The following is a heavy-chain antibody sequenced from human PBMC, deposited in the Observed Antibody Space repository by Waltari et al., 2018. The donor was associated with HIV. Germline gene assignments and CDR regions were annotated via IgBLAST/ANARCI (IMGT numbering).Heavy chain of an antibody. CDR1: ESPLMIMP. J-gene: IGHJ6*02. CDR2: LVGTVAI. D-gene: IGHD3-3*01. Sequence: EVQLVESGGGSVQPGRSRDSPVQPLESPLMIMPCTGSGNLQGRAWNGSQVLVGTVAIAYADSVKGRFTISRDNTKNSLFLQMNSVRVEDTALYYCVKDGASTIFGVLNGMDVWGQGTTVTVSS. CDR3: VKDGASTIFGVLNGMDV. V-gene: IGHV3-9*01.